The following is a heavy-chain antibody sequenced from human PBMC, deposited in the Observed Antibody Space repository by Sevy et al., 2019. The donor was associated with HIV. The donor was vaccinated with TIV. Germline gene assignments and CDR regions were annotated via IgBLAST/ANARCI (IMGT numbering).Heavy chain of an antibody. J-gene: IGHJ4*02. CDR2: IYYSGST. CDR1: GGSISSSSYY. CDR3: ARLGYSYGYWYFDY. V-gene: IGHV4-39*01. Sequence: SETLSLTCTVSGGSISSSSYYWGWIRQPPGKGLEWIGSIYYSGSTYYNPSLKSRVTISVDTSKNQFSLKLGSVTAADTAGYYCARLGYSYGYWYFDYWGQGTLVTVSS. D-gene: IGHD5-18*01.